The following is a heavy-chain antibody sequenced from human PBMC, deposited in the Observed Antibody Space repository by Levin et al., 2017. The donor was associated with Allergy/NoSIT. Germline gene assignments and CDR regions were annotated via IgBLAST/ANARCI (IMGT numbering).Heavy chain of an antibody. CDR3: ARRSGIAVAGWVYYYYGIDV. V-gene: IGHV4-59*01. D-gene: IGHD6-19*01. J-gene: IGHJ6*02. CDR2: IYYSGST. CDR1: GGSISSYY. Sequence: SETLSLTCTVSGGSISSYYWSWIRQPPGKGLEWIGHIYYSGSTNYNPSLKSRVTISVDTSKNQFCLKLSSVTAAATAVYYCARRSGIAVAGWVYYYYGIDVWGQGTAVTVSS.